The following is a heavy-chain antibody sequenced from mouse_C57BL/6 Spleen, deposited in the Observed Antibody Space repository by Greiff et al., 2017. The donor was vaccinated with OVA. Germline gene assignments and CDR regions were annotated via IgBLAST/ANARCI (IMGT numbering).Heavy chain of an antibody. CDR1: GYTFTSYG. Sequence: VKLMESGAELARPGASVKLSCKASGYTFTSYGISWVKQRTGQGLEWIGEIYPRSGNTYYNEKFKGKATLTADKSSSTAYMELRSLTSEDSAVYFCARWRSNYEVDYWGQGTTLTVSS. CDR2: IYPRSGNT. D-gene: IGHD2-5*01. CDR3: ARWRSNYEVDY. V-gene: IGHV1-81*01. J-gene: IGHJ2*01.